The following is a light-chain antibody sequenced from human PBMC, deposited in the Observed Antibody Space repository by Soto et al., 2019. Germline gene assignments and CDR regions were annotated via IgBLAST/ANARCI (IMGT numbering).Light chain of an antibody. Sequence: VLTQSPAILSLSPGERATLDCRASQSVSNYLAWYQQRPGQAPRLLIYDSSNRATGIPARFSASGSGTDFTLPISSLEPEDFAVYYCQQRRVWPLTFGGGTKVEIK. V-gene: IGKV3-11*01. CDR3: QQRRVWPLT. CDR1: QSVSNY. J-gene: IGKJ4*01. CDR2: DSS.